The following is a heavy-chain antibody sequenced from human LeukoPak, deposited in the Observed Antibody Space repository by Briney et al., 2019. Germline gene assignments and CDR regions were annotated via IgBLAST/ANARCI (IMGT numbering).Heavy chain of an antibody. CDR3: ARVSGTTTKLDPFDY. CDR1: GYTFTSHY. D-gene: IGHD1-1*01. V-gene: IGHV1-46*01. J-gene: IGHJ4*02. Sequence: ASVKVSCKASGYTFTSHYIHWVRQAPGQGLEWMGIINPSSGGTSYAQKFQGRVNLTRDTSTSTVFMDLSSLKSEDTAVYFCARVSGTTTKLDPFDYWGQGALSPSPQ. CDR2: INPSSGGT.